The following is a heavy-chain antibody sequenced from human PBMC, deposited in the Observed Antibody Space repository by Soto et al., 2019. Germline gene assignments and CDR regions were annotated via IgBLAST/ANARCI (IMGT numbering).Heavy chain of an antibody. CDR1: GFTFSRNA. V-gene: IGHV3-23*01. Sequence: EVQLLESGGGLVQPGGSLRLSCAVSGFTFSRNAMTWVRQAPGKGLEWVSTIFGSGGSTYYAVSVKGRFTISRDSSKNTLYLQMNSLRVEDTAVYFCASHGGSYLPFDFWGQGTLVSVSS. CDR2: IFGSGGST. J-gene: IGHJ4*02. D-gene: IGHD1-26*01. CDR3: ASHGGSYLPFDF.